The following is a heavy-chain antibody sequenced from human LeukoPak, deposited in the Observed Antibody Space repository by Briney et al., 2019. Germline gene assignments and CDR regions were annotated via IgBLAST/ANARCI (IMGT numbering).Heavy chain of an antibody. CDR1: GFTFNDYY. CDR3: ASGRCSSTSCYFGYYYYYYGMDV. J-gene: IGHJ6*02. V-gene: IGHV3-11*01. D-gene: IGHD2-2*01. CDR2: ISSSGSTI. Sequence: PGGSLRLSCAASGFTFNDYYMSWIRQAPGKGLEWVSYISSSGSTIYYADSVKGRFTISRDNAKNSLYLQMNSLRAEDTAVYYCASGRCSSTSCYFGYYYYYYGMDVWGQGTTVTVSS.